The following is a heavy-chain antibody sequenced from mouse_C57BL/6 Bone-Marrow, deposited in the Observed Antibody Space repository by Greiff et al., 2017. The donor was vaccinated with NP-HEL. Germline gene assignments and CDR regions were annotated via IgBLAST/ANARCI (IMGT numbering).Heavy chain of an antibody. CDR1: GYTFTNYW. CDR2: IYPGGGYT. J-gene: IGHJ1*03. Sequence: VQLQQSGAELVRPGTSVKMSCKASGYTFTNYWIGWAKQRPGHGLEWIGDIYPGGGYTNYNEKFKGKATLTADKSSSTAYMQFSSLTSEDSAIYYCARWRTYWYFDVWGTGTTVTVSS. V-gene: IGHV1-63*01. CDR3: ARWRTYWYFDV.